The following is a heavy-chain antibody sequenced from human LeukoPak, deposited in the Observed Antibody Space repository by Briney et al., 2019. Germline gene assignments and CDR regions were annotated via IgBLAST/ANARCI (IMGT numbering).Heavy chain of an antibody. CDR2: IKQDGSEK. V-gene: IGHV3-7*01. CDR3: ARDDVLLWFGELLYGGWFDP. D-gene: IGHD3-10*01. Sequence: GSLRLSCAASGFTFSSYWMSWVRQAPGKGLEWVANIKQDGSEKYYVDSVKGRFTISRDNAKNSLYLQMNSLRAEDTAVYYCARDDVLLWFGELLYGGWFDPWGQGTLVTVSS. J-gene: IGHJ5*02. CDR1: GFTFSSYW.